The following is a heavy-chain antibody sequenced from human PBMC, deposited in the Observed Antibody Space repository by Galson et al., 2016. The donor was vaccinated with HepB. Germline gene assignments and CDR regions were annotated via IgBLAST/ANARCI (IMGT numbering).Heavy chain of an antibody. CDR2: IYHSGST. D-gene: IGHD3-10*01. CDR3: ARDRSSGSGNFGY. V-gene: IGHV4-31*03. Sequence: LSLTCTVSGGSISSGGYYWSWLRQPPGKGLEWIGYIYHSGSTYYNPSLQSRVSISVDTSKNQFSLRLSSVTAADTAVYYCARDRSSGSGNFGYWGQGTLVTVAS. J-gene: IGHJ4*02. CDR1: GGSISSGGYY.